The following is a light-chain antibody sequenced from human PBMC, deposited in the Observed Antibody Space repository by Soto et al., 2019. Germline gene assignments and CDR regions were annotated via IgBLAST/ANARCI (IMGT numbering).Light chain of an antibody. Sequence: DIQMTQSPSTLSASVGDRVTITCRASQSISSWLTWYQQKAGQAPKLLIYKASIVESGVPSRFSGSGSGTDFPLTISSLQPDDSATYYCQQYSYFATFGQGTRVEVK. V-gene: IGKV1-5*03. CDR2: KAS. CDR1: QSISSW. CDR3: QQYSYFAT. J-gene: IGKJ1*01.